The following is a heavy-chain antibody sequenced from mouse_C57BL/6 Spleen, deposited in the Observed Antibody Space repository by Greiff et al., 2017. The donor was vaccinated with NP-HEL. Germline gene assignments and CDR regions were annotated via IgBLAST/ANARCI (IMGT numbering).Heavy chain of an antibody. J-gene: IGHJ4*01. D-gene: IGHD1-1*01. CDR3: ARGYYGSSSPMDY. V-gene: IGHV1-81*01. Sequence: VQLQQSGAELARPGASVKLSCKASGYTFTSYGISWVKQRPGQGLEWIGEIYPRSGNTYYNEKFKGKATLTADKSSSTAYMELRSLTSEDSAVYFCARGYYGSSSPMDYWGQGTSVTVSS. CDR1: GYTFTSYG. CDR2: IYPRSGNT.